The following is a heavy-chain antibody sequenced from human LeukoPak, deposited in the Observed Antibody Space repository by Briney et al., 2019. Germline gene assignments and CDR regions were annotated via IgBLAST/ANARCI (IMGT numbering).Heavy chain of an antibody. J-gene: IGHJ4*02. Sequence: SETLSLTCTVSGGSISNYYWSWIRQPPGKGLEWIGSIYYSGSTYYNPSLKSRVTISVDTSKNQFSLNLSSVTAADTAVYYCARLLRWVYYFDYWGQGTLVTVSS. V-gene: IGHV4-39*01. CDR3: ARLLRWVYYFDY. CDR2: IYYSGST. CDR1: GGSISNYY. D-gene: IGHD4-23*01.